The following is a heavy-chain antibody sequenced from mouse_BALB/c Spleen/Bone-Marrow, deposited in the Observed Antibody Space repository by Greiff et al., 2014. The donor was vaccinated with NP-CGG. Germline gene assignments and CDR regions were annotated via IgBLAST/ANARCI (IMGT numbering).Heavy chain of an antibody. V-gene: IGHV1S132*01. D-gene: IGHD1-1*01. J-gene: IGHJ1*01. CDR1: GYTFTSYW. CDR2: IFPGTGTT. Sequence: VQVVESGAELVKPGASVKLSCKTSGYTFTSYWIQWVKQRPGQGLGWIGEIFPGTGTTYYNEKFKGKATLTIDTSSSTAYMQLSSLTSEDSAVYFCAREGSRLRGYSDVWGAGTTVTVSS. CDR3: AREGSRLRGYSDV.